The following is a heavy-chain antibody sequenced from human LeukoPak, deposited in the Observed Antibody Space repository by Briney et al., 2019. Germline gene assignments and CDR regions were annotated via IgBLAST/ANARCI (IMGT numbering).Heavy chain of an antibody. V-gene: IGHV3-48*01. CDR1: GFTFSSYS. J-gene: IGHJ1*01. CDR3: TSWGDTTAEYFQR. Sequence: GGSLRLSCAASGFTFSSYSMNWVRQAPGKGLEWVSYISSSSSTIYYADSVKGRFTISRDNAKNSLYLQMNGLRVEDTAVYYCTSWGDTTAEYFQRWGQGTLVTVSS. D-gene: IGHD2-21*02. CDR2: ISSSSSTI.